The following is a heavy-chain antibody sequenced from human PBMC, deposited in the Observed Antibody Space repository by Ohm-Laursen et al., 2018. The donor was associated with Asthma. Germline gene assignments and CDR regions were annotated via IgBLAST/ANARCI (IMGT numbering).Heavy chain of an antibody. J-gene: IGHJ4*02. CDR3: ARGNVEGLL. Sequence: SLRLSCSASGVAFTDSWMSWVRQLPGGSLEWVAKINPLGYEKYYMDSVRGRFTVSRDNAKNSLYLEMNSLRVEDTAVYFCARGNVEGLLWGQGTLVTVSS. CDR2: INPLGYEK. CDR1: GVAFTDSW. V-gene: IGHV3-7*01.